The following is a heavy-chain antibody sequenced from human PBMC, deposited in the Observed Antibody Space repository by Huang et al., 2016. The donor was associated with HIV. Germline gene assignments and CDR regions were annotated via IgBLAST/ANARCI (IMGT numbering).Heavy chain of an antibody. J-gene: IGHJ4*02. CDR2: IIPLFRAP. V-gene: IGHV1-69*01. Sequence: QVQLEQSGPAVRKPGSSVKVSCQASGGSFSDQIIRWVRQAPGQRFAWMGGIIPLFRAPAYAQEFKGRVTMTADESTATIYMELNSLTSEDTAVYYCAMSLRYQYDSRSYWGRYFDYWGQGTLVTVSS. CDR1: GGSFSDQI. CDR3: AMSLRYQYDSRSYWGRYFDY. D-gene: IGHD3-16*01.